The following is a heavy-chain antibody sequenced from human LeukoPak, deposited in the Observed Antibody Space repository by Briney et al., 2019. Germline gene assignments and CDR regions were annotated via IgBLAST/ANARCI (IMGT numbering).Heavy chain of an antibody. Sequence: GGSLRLSCAASGFTFSSYSMNWVRQAPGKGLEWVSAISSRSVYIYSADSVRGRFTISRDDAENSLFLQMDSLRAENTAVYYCARSRTTVTKDPLDSWGQGTLVTVSS. J-gene: IGHJ4*02. CDR1: GFTFSSYS. D-gene: IGHD4-17*01. CDR2: ISSRSVYI. V-gene: IGHV3-21*01. CDR3: ARSRTTVTKDPLDS.